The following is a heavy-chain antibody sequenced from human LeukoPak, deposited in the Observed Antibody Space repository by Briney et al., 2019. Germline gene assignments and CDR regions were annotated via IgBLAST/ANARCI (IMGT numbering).Heavy chain of an antibody. J-gene: IGHJ4*02. CDR2: ISGSGGST. V-gene: IGHV3-23*01. CDR1: GFTFSSYA. CDR3: AKGNDVLRYFDSFRY. D-gene: IGHD3-9*01. Sequence: GGSLRLSCAASGFTFSSYAMSWVRQAPGKGLVWVSAISGSGGSTYYADSVKGRFTISRDNSKNTLYLQMNSLRAEDTAVYYCAKGNDVLRYFDSFRYWGQGTLVTVSS.